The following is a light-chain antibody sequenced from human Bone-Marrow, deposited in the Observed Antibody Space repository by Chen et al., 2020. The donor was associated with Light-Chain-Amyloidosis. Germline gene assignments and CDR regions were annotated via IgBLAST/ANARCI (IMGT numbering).Light chain of an antibody. CDR2: KDS. J-gene: IGLJ1*01. CDR1: ELPKQY. CDR3: QSADNNRPYHDV. V-gene: IGLV3-25*03. Sequence: SPELTQPPSVSVSPGQTARITCSGDELPKQYAYWYQQKPGQAPVLVIYKDSERPSGIPERFSGSSSGKTVTLTISGVQAEDEADYYCQSADNNRPYHDVFGPGTKVTVL.